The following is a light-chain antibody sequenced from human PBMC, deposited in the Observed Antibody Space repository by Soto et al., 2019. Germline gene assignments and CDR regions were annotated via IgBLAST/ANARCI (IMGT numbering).Light chain of an antibody. V-gene: IGKV1-5*01. CDR1: HTVSTL. Sequence: IQMTQSPSTLSASVRYRGTITCRAIHTVSTLLAWYQQKPGKAPKVMIYDASRLENGVPPRFSGSGSGTEFTLTISSLQPDDFATYYCQQYSTSSRTFGQGTRLELK. CDR3: QQYSTSSRT. J-gene: IGKJ5*01. CDR2: DAS.